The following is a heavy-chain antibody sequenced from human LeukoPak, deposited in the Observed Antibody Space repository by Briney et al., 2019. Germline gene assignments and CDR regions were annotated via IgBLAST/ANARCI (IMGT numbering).Heavy chain of an antibody. D-gene: IGHD6-13*01. Sequence: SQTLSLTCTVSGGSISSGSYYWSWIRQPPGKGLEWIGEINHSGSTNYNPSLKSRVTISVDTSKNQFSLKLSSVTAADTAVYYCATPETGDSSSWLRRTMNYWGQGTLVTVPS. V-gene: IGHV4-39*07. CDR1: GGSISSGSYY. CDR2: INHSGST. CDR3: ATPETGDSSSWLRRTMNY. J-gene: IGHJ4*02.